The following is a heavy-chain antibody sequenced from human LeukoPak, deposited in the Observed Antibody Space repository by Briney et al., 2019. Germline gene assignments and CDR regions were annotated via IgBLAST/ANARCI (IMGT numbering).Heavy chain of an antibody. CDR1: GLTFSNYW. D-gene: IGHD2-15*01. Sequence: QSGGSLRLSCAASGLTFSNYWMSWVRQAPGKGLGWVANISQDGSDKYYVDSVKGRFTISRNNAKHSLYLQMNSLRAEDTPIYYCGSSFPYCTGGSCALGGQGTLVTVSS. J-gene: IGHJ4*02. V-gene: IGHV3-7*01. CDR2: ISQDGSDK. CDR3: GSSFPYCTGGSCAL.